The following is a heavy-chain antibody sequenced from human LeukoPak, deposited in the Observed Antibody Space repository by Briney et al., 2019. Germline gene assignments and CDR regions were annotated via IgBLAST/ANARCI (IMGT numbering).Heavy chain of an antibody. D-gene: IGHD3-16*01. CDR3: AGGDGPFEI. CDR2: INSDGSST. J-gene: IGHJ3*02. CDR1: GFTFSSYW. Sequence: TGGSLLLSCAASGFTFSSYWMHWVRQAPGKGLVWVSRINSDGSSTSYADSVKGRFTISRDNGNNTLYLQMNSLRAEDTAVYYCAGGDGPFEIWGQGTMVIVSS. V-gene: IGHV3-74*01.